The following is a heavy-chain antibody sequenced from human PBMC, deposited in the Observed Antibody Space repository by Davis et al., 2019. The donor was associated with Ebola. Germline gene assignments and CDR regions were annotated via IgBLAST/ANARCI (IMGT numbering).Heavy chain of an antibody. CDR3: ARFCMVRGVIIRLKRYYGMDV. V-gene: IGHV3-7*03. J-gene: IGHJ6*02. Sequence: GESLKISCAASGFSFSSYWMSWVRQAPGKGLEWVANIKQDGSEKYYVDSVKGRFTISRDNAKNSLYLQMNSLRAEDTAVYYCARFCMVRGVIIRLKRYYGMDVWGQGTTVTVSS. D-gene: IGHD3-10*01. CDR1: GFSFSSYW. CDR2: IKQDGSEK.